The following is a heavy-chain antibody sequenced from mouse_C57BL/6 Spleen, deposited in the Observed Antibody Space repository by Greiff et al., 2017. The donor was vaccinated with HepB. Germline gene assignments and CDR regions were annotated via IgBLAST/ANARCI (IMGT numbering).Heavy chain of an antibody. CDR1: GYSITSGYY. V-gene: IGHV3-6*01. Sequence: VQLQQSGPGLVKPSQSLSLTCSVTGYSITSGYYWNWIRQFPGNKLEWMGYISYDGSNNYNPSLKNRISITRDTSKNQFFLKLNSVTTEDTATYYCARLQGYAMDYWGQGTSVTVSS. CDR3: ARLQGYAMDY. CDR2: ISYDGSN. J-gene: IGHJ4*01.